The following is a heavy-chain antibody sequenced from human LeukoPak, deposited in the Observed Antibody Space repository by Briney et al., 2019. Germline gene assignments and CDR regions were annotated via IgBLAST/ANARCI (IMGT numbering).Heavy chain of an antibody. Sequence: PGGSLRLSCAASGFTFSSYGMHRVRQAPGKGLEWVAVISYDGSNKYYADSVKGRFTISRDNSKSTLYLQMNSLRAEDTAVYYCARDGKSWGQGTLVTVSS. J-gene: IGHJ4*02. CDR1: GFTFSSYG. CDR2: ISYDGSNK. V-gene: IGHV3-30*03. CDR3: ARDGKS.